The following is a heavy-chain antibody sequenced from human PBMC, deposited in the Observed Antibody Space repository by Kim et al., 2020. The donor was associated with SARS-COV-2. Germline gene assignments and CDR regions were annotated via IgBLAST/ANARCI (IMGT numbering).Heavy chain of an antibody. CDR1: GAAISNFY. D-gene: IGHD3-22*01. CDR2: ISNSGKT. V-gene: IGHV4-59*01. Sequence: SETLSLTCTVSGAAISNFYWSWIRQSPGKGLEWIAYISNSGKTNYRPSLKSRVTISVDTSKNQFSLRLDSVTAADTAVYYCARSLYYHDSLGYHAEPYLVFWGQGILVTVAS. CDR3: ARSLYYHDSLGYHAEPYLVF. J-gene: IGHJ4*02.